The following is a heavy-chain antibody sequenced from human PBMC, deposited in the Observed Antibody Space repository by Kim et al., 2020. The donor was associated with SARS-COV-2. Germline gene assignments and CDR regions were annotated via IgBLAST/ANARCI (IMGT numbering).Heavy chain of an antibody. Sequence: ASVKVSCKASGYTFTSYDINWVRQATGQGLEWMGWMNPNSGNTGYAQKFQGRVTMTRNTSISTAYMELSSLRSEDTAVYYCARGIVLRFLEWLSLYYYGMDVWGQGTTVTVSS. CDR3: ARGIVLRFLEWLSLYYYGMDV. V-gene: IGHV1-8*01. J-gene: IGHJ6*02. D-gene: IGHD3-3*01. CDR2: MNPNSGNT. CDR1: GYTFTSYD.